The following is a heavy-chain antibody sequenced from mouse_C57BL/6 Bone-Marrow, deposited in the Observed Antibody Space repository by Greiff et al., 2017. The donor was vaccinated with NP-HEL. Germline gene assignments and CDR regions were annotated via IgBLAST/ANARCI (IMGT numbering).Heavy chain of an antibody. CDR3: TIITTVVATPFDY. CDR1: GFNIKDYY. J-gene: IGHJ2*01. V-gene: IGHV14-1*01. D-gene: IGHD1-1*01. Sequence: EVKLQQSGAELVRPGASVKLSCTASGFNIKDYYMHWVKQRPEQGLEWIGRIDPEDGDTEYAPKFQGKATMTADTSSNTAYLQLSSLTSEDTAVYYCTIITTVVATPFDYWGQGTTLTVSS. CDR2: IDPEDGDT.